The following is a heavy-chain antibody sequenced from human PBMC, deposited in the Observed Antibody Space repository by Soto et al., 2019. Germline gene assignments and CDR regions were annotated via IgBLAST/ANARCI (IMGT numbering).Heavy chain of an antibody. Sequence: QVQLVQSGAEVKKPGSSVKVSCKASGGTFSSYAISWVRQAHGQGLEWMGGIIPIFGTANYAQKFQGRVTMTADESTSTAYMELSSLRSEATAVYYCAKEQQLATFLGYWFEPWGQGTLVNVSA. D-gene: IGHD6-13*01. V-gene: IGHV1-69*01. CDR1: GGTFSSYA. CDR2: IIPIFGTA. J-gene: IGHJ5*02. CDR3: AKEQQLATFLGYWFEP.